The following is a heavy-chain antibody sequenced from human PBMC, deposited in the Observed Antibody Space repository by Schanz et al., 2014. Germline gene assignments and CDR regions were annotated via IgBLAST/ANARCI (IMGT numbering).Heavy chain of an antibody. D-gene: IGHD3-22*01. Sequence: QVQLVQCGAEMKKPGASVKVSCKASGYTFTGYYMHWVRQAPGQGLEWMGWINPNTGGTNFAQKFQGWVTVTRDTAISTVYTELSRMTYEDTAVYYCARDDRAYYYGMDVWGQGTTVTVSS. CDR1: GYTFTGYY. CDR3: ARDDRAYYYGMDV. V-gene: IGHV1-2*04. CDR2: INPNTGGT. J-gene: IGHJ6*02.